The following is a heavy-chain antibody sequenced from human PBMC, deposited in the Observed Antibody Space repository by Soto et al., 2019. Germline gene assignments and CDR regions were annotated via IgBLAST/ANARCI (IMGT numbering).Heavy chain of an antibody. V-gene: IGHV3-48*01. J-gene: IGHJ6*03. CDR3: ARDLSWGSNWYYYMDV. CDR1: GFILSDCA. Sequence: EVQLVESGGGLVQPGGSLRLSCATSGFILSDCAMNWVRQAPGKRLEWVSYISSSSSVIDYADSVKGRFTVSRDNARNSLYLQMNSPRAEDTAVYYCARDLSWGSNWYYYMDVWGKGTTVPVSS. CDR2: ISSSSSVI. D-gene: IGHD7-27*01.